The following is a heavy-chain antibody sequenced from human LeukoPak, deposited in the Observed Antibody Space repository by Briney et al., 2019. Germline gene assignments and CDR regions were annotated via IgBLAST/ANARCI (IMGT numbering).Heavy chain of an antibody. J-gene: IGHJ4*02. CDR2: ISSSGSTI. CDR1: GFTFSDYY. Sequence: GGSLRLSCAASGFTFSDYYMSWIRQPPGKGLEWVSYISSSGSTIYYADSVKGRFTISRDNAKNSLYLQMNSLRAEDTAVYYCARDSRDYYFDYWGQGTLVTVSS. CDR3: ARDSRDYYFDY. V-gene: IGHV3-11*01. D-gene: IGHD3/OR15-3a*01.